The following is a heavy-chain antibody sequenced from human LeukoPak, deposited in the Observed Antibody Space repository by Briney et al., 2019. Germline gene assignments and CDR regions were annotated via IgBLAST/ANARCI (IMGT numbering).Heavy chain of an antibody. J-gene: IGHJ6*03. D-gene: IGHD1-26*01. Sequence: GGSLRLSCAASGFTFSNYAMTWVRQAPGKGLEWVSSITGSGGSTYYADSVKGRFTISRDNSKNTLYLHMNGLRAEDTAVYYCAKGGGAAYYYMDVWGKGTTVTVSS. V-gene: IGHV3-23*01. CDR1: GFTFSNYA. CDR3: AKGGGAAYYYMDV. CDR2: ITGSGGST.